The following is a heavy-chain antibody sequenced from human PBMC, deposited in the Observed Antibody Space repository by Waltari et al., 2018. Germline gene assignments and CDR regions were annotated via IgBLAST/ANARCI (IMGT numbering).Heavy chain of an antibody. Sequence: QVQLVQSGAEVKKPGASVMVSCKASGHSFTTYSFHWVRQAPGKRPEWMGWIYPGKGNTRYSQNFQGRVTITRDTSASTAYMELSDLRREDTAVYYCARDLRDWGQGTLVTVSS. CDR2: IYPGKGNT. J-gene: IGHJ4*02. CDR3: ARDLRD. CDR1: GHSFTTYS. D-gene: IGHD3-3*01. V-gene: IGHV1-3*01.